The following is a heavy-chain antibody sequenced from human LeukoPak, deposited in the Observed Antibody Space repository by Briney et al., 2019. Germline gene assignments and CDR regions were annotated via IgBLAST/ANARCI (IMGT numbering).Heavy chain of an antibody. D-gene: IGHD2-15*01. CDR1: GFTFSSYA. J-gene: IGHJ4*02. V-gene: IGHV3-23*01. CDR2: ISGSGGST. Sequence: GGSLRLSCAASGFTFSSYAMSWVRQAPGKGLEWVSAISGSGGSTYYADSVKGRFTISRDNAKNSLYLQMNSLRAEDTAVYYCARDGRVVIAVSVWGQGTLVTVSS. CDR3: ARDGRVVIAVSV.